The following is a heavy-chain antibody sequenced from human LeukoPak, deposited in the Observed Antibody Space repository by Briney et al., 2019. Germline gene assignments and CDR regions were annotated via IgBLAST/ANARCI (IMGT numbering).Heavy chain of an antibody. V-gene: IGHV3-64*01. Sequence: GGSLRLSCVASGFTFSIYAMYWVRQAPGKGLEYVSLISSNGGSTYYANSVKGRFTISRDNSKNTLYLQMGSLRAEDMAVYYCATFRRDAFDIWGQGTMVTVSS. CDR1: GFTFSIYA. J-gene: IGHJ3*02. CDR2: ISSNGGST. CDR3: ATFRRDAFDI.